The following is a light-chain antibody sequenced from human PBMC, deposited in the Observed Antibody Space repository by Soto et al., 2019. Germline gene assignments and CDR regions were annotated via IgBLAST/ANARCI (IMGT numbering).Light chain of an antibody. J-gene: IGKJ1*01. CDR3: QQYNDNWT. Sequence: DIQMTQSPSTLSASVGDRVTITCRASQSISSWLAWHQQKPGKAPRLLIYKASNLESGVPSRFSGSGSGTEFSLTITSLQPDDSATYYCQQYNDNWTFGQGTKVEIK. CDR1: QSISSW. CDR2: KAS. V-gene: IGKV1-5*03.